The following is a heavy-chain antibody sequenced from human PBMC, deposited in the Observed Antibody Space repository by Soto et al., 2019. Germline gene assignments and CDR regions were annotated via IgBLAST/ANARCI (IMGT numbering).Heavy chain of an antibody. D-gene: IGHD6-6*01. CDR3: AREYSSSVYYYYYGMDV. CDR1: GYTFTNYA. Sequence: ASVKVSCKASGYTFTNYAIHWVRHAPGQRLEWMGWINAGNGNTKYSQKFQGRVTITRDTSASTAYMELSSLRSEDTAVYYCAREYSSSVYYYYYGMDVWGQGTTVTVSS. V-gene: IGHV1-3*01. J-gene: IGHJ6*02. CDR2: INAGNGNT.